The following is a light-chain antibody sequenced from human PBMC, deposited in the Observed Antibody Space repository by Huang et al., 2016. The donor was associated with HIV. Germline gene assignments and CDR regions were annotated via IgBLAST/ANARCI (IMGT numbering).Light chain of an antibody. V-gene: IGKV1-NL1*01. CDR2: TAS. CDR1: QGIASS. Sequence: DIQMTQSPSSLSASVGDKVTITCRASQGIASSLAWYQQKPGKAPTLLIDTASRLQRGVPSTFSGSGSGTDYTLTISSLQPDDFATYYCQQYYSTPWTFGQGTKVEIK. CDR3: QQYYSTPWT. J-gene: IGKJ1*01.